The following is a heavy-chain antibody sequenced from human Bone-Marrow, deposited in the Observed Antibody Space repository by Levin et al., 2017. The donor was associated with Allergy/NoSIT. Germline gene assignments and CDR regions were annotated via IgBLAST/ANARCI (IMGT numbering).Heavy chain of an antibody. D-gene: IGHD1-26*01. CDR2: ISYDGSER. V-gene: IGHV3-30*03. CDR1: GFTFSSYG. J-gene: IGHJ4*02. Sequence: PGGSLRLSCAASGFTFSSYGIHWVRQAPGKGLEWVAVISYDGSERYYADSVKGRFTISRDTSKKTVYVQMDSLRAEDTAVYYCARAPRGLIVGDYWGQGTLVTVSS. CDR3: ARAPRGLIVGDY.